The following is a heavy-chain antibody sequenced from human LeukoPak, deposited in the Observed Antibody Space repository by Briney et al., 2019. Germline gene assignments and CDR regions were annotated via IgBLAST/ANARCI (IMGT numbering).Heavy chain of an antibody. CDR1: GFTFSDYY. J-gene: IGHJ4*02. D-gene: IGHD6-19*01. CDR2: ISSSGSTI. Sequence: PGGSLRLSCAASGFTFSDYYMSWIRQAPGKGLEWVSYISSSGSTIYYADSVKGRFTISRDNAKNSLYLQMNSLRAEDMALYYCAKEAYSSGGWFDYWGQGTLVTVSS. CDR3: AKEAYSSGGWFDY. V-gene: IGHV3-11*01.